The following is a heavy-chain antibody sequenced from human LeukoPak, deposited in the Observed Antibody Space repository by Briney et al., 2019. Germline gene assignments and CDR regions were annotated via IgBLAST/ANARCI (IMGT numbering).Heavy chain of an antibody. CDR1: GGSISSYY. CDR3: VRDNSRDGYNSYFAS. D-gene: IGHD5-24*01. CDR2: IYTSGST. Sequence: SETLSLTCTVSGGSISSYYWSWIRQPAGKGLEWIGLIYTSGSTTYNPSLKRRITMSVDSSKSQYSLKLRSVTAADTAVYYCVRDNSRDGYNSYFASWGQGTLVIVSS. V-gene: IGHV4-4*07. J-gene: IGHJ4*02.